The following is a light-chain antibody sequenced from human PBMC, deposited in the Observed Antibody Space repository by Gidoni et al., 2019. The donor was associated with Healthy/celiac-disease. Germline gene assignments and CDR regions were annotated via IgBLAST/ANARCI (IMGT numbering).Light chain of an antibody. CDR1: SSDVGGYNY. V-gene: IGLV2-14*03. J-gene: IGLJ2*01. CDR2: DVS. Sequence: QSALTQPASVSGSPGQSITISCTGTSSDVGGYNYVSWYPQHPGKAPKRMIYDVSNRPSGVSNRFSGSKSGNTASLTISGLQAEDEADYYCSSYTSSSTLVFGGGTKLTVL. CDR3: SSYTSSSTLV.